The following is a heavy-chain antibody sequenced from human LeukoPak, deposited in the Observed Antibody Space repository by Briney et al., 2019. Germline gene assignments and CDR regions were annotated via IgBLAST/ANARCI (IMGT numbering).Heavy chain of an antibody. V-gene: IGHV1-2*02. D-gene: IGHD4/OR15-4a*01. Sequence: GASVKVSCKASGYTFTGYYMHWVRQAPGQGLEWMGWINPNNGGTNYAQNFQGRVTMTRDTSISTAYMELNRLTSDDTAVYYCARDVTMEYTGTIDPWGQGTLVTVSP. J-gene: IGHJ5*02. CDR1: GYTFTGYY. CDR2: INPNNGGT. CDR3: ARDVTMEYTGTIDP.